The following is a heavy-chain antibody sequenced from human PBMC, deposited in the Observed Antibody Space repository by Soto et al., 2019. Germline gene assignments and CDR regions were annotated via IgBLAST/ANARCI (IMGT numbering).Heavy chain of an antibody. V-gene: IGHV4-59*01. Sequence: PSETLSLTCTVSGGSISGYYWSWIRQPPGKGLEWIGYMYNTGSTYYNPSLKSRVTISVDTSKNQFSLKLSSVTAADTAVYYCARYYDSSGYYYYFDYWGQGTLVTVSS. J-gene: IGHJ4*02. CDR2: MYNTGST. D-gene: IGHD3-22*01. CDR3: ARYYDSSGYYYYFDY. CDR1: GGSISGYY.